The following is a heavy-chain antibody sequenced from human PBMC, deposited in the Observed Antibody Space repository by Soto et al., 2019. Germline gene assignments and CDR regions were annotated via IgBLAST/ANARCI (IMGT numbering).Heavy chain of an antibody. Sequence: GGSLRLSCAASGFTFSSYAMSWVRQAPGKGLEWVSAISGSGGSTYYADSVKGRFTISRDNSKNTLYLQMNSLRAEDTAVYYCAKEGGIFGVVTSYGMDVWGQGTTVTVSS. CDR3: AKEGGIFGVVTSYGMDV. CDR1: GFTFSSYA. J-gene: IGHJ6*02. D-gene: IGHD3-3*01. CDR2: ISGSGGST. V-gene: IGHV3-23*01.